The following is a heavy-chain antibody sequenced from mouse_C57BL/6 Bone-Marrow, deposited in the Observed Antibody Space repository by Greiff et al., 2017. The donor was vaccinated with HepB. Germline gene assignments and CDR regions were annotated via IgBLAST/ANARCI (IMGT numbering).Heavy chain of an antibody. CDR3: ARSDYGSSSYWYFDV. Sequence: EVKLMESGAELVKPGASVKLSCTASGFNIKDYYMHWVKQRTEQGLEWIGRIDPEDGETKYAPKFQGKATITADTSSNTAYLQLSSLTSEDTAVYYWARSDYGSSSYWYFDVWGTGTTVTVSS. CDR2: IDPEDGET. CDR1: GFNIKDYY. V-gene: IGHV14-2*01. D-gene: IGHD1-1*01. J-gene: IGHJ1*03.